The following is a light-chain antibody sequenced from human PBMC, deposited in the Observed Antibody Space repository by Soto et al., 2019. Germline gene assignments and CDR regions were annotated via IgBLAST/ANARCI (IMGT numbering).Light chain of an antibody. CDR3: CSYAGSRNGVI. J-gene: IGLJ2*01. CDR1: SSDVGSNDL. V-gene: IGLV2-23*02. Sequence: QSALTQPASVSGSPGQSITISCTGTSSDVGSNDLVSWYQQHPGKAPKVMISEVSKRPSGVSNRFSGSKSGNTASLTISGLQAEDEADYYCCSYAGSRNGVIFGGGTQLTVL. CDR2: EVS.